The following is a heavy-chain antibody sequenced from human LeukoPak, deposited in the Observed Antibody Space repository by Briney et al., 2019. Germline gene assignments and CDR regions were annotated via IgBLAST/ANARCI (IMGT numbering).Heavy chain of an antibody. CDR2: IYTSGST. D-gene: IGHD5-18*01. Sequence: PSETLSLTCTVSGGSISSYYWSWIRQPPGRGLEWIGYIYTSGSTNYNPSLKSRVTISVDTSKNQFSLKLSSVTAADTAVDYCARLDTAMVGDVWGKGTTVTVSS. CDR3: ARLDTAMVGDV. CDR1: GGSISSYY. V-gene: IGHV4-4*09. J-gene: IGHJ6*04.